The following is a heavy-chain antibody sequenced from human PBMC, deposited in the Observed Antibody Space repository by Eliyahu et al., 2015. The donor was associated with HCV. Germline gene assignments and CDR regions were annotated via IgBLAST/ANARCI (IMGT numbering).Heavy chain of an antibody. D-gene: IGHD5-12*01. CDR1: XXTLSSYS. CDR3: ARGVGGYDSTVDF. Sequence: EVQLVESGGGLVQPGGSLTLSCTTXXXTLSSYSVNWVRQAPGKGLEWVSYISSSXATIYYADSVKGRFTFSRDNAKNSLYLQMNSLRGEDTAVYYCARGVGGYDSTVDFWGQGTLVTVSS. V-gene: IGHV3-48*01. J-gene: IGHJ4*02. CDR2: ISSSXATI.